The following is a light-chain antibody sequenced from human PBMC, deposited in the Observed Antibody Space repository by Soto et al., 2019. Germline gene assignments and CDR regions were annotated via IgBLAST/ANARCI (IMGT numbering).Light chain of an antibody. V-gene: IGLV2-14*01. J-gene: IGLJ1*01. CDR2: DVS. Sequence: QSALTQPASVSGSPGQSITISCTGTSSDVGGYNYVSWYQQHPGKAPKLTIYDVSNRPSGVSNRFAGSKSGNTASLNISGLQAEDEADYYCSSYTSSSTLVVFGTGTKVTVL. CDR3: SSYTSSSTLVV. CDR1: SSDVGGYNY.